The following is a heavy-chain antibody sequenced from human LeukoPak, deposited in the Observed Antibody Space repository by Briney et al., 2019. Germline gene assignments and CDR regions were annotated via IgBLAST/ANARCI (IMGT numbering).Heavy chain of an antibody. Sequence: ASVKVSCKASGYTFTSYYMHWVRQAPGQGLEWMGIINPSGGSTSYAQKFQGRVTMTRDTSTSTVYMELSSLRSEDTAVYYCARDIAYCGGDCYSYYYYMDVWGKGTTVTVSS. J-gene: IGHJ6*03. D-gene: IGHD2-21*01. V-gene: IGHV1-46*01. CDR1: GYTFTSYY. CDR3: ARDIAYCGGDCYSYYYYMDV. CDR2: INPSGGST.